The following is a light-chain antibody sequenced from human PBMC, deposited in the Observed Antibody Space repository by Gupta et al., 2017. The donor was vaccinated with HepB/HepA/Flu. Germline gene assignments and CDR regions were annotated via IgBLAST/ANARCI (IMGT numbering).Light chain of an antibody. J-gene: IGLJ3*02. CDR3: QSYDSGLSVWV. CDR2: GNT. CDR1: DPDIGAYVD. V-gene: IGLV1-40*01. Sequence: QFVLTQPPSVSGAPGHSVTISCTGSDPDIGAYVDVHWSQHVAGRAPKLLIYGNTNRPSGVPDRFSGSKSGTAASLAITGLQAEDEADYYCQSYDSGLSVWVFGGGTKVTVL.